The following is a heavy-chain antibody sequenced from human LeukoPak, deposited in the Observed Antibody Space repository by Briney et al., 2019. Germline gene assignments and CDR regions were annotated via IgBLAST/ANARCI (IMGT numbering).Heavy chain of an antibody. Sequence: ASVKVSCKASGYTFTSYYMHWVRQAPGQGLEWMGIINPSGGSTSYAQKFQGRVTMTRDMSTSAVYMELSSLRSEDTAVYYCARDRGGTLDVWGKGTTVTVSS. D-gene: IGHD4-23*01. CDR2: INPSGGST. CDR3: ARDRGGTLDV. J-gene: IGHJ6*04. CDR1: GYTFTSYY. V-gene: IGHV1-46*01.